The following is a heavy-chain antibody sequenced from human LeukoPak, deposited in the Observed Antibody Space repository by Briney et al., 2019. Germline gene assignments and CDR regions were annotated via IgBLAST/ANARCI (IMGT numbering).Heavy chain of an antibody. CDR2: ISSSSSTI. Sequence: GGSLRLSCAASGFTFSSYTMNWVRQAPGKGLECVSYISSSSSTIYYADSVKGRFTISRDNAENSLYLQMNSLRDEDTAVYYCAREVFSGAARAFDIWGQGTMVTASS. CDR3: AREVFSGAARAFDI. D-gene: IGHD1-26*01. CDR1: GFTFSSYT. J-gene: IGHJ3*02. V-gene: IGHV3-48*02.